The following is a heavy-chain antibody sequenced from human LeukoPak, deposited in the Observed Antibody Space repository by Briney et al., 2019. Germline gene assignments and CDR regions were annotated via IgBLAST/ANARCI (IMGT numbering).Heavy chain of an antibody. Sequence: PSETQSLTCTVSGGSISSYYWSWIRQPAGKGLEWIGRIYTSGSTNYNPSLKSRVTMSVDTSKNQFSLKLSSVTTADTAVYYCARDPRSGYDLLDDYWGQGTLVTVSS. CDR2: IYTSGST. CDR3: ARDPRSGYDLLDDY. V-gene: IGHV4-4*07. CDR1: GGSISSYY. J-gene: IGHJ4*02. D-gene: IGHD5-12*01.